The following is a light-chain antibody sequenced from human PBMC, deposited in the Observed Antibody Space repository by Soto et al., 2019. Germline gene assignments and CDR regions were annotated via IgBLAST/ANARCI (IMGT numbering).Light chain of an antibody. Sequence: QSVLTQPPSASGTPGQRVTISCSGSTSNIGTNTVNWYQQLPGTAPKLLIYHTYQRPSGIPDRFSGSKSGTSASLDISGPHSDDEPHYYCTAWDGSLVNRLFGGGTQLTV. J-gene: IGLJ3*02. CDR3: TAWDGSLVNRL. CDR2: HTY. V-gene: IGLV1-44*01. CDR1: TSNIGTNT.